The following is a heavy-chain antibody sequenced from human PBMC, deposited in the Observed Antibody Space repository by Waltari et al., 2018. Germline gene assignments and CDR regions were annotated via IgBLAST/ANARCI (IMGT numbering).Heavy chain of an antibody. V-gene: IGHV4-4*09. CDR3: AGVSRSSPFDAFDI. CDR2: IYTSGST. CDR1: GGSISSYY. Sequence: QVQLQESGPGLVKPSETLSLTCSVSGGSISSYYWSWIRQPPGKGLEWIGYIYTSGSTDYNPSLKSRVTISVDTSKNQFSLKLRSVTAADTAVYYCAGVSRSSPFDAFDIWGQGTMVTVSS. J-gene: IGHJ3*02. D-gene: IGHD6-6*01.